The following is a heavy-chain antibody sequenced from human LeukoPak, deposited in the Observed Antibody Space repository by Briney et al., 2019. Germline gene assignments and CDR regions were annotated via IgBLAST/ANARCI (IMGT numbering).Heavy chain of an antibody. CDR2: IYHSGST. CDR3: ARGQMTTVTFDY. V-gene: IGHV4-38-2*01. Sequence: SETLSLTCAVSGYSISSGYYWGWIRQPPGKGLEWIGSIYHSGSTYYNPPLKSRVTISVDTSKNQFSLKLSSVTAADTAVYYCARGQMTTVTFDYGGQGTLVTVSS. D-gene: IGHD4-11*01. J-gene: IGHJ4*02. CDR1: GYSISSGYY.